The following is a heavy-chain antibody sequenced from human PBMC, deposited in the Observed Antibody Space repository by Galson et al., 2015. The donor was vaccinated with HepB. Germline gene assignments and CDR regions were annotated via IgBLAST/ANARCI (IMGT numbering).Heavy chain of an antibody. V-gene: IGHV1-69*04. CDR1: GGTFSSNA. Sequence: SVKVSCKASGGTFSSNAISWVRQAPGQGLEWMGRIIPILGIANYAQKFQGRVTITADKSTSTAYMELSSLRSEDTAVYYCARDKWFGELSHYGMDVWGQGTTVTVSS. CDR3: ARDKWFGELSHYGMDV. J-gene: IGHJ6*02. CDR2: IIPILGIA. D-gene: IGHD3-10*01.